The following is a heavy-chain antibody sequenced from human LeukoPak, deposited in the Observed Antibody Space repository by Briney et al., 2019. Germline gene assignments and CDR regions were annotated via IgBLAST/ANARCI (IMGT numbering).Heavy chain of an antibody. J-gene: IGHJ4*02. CDR2: ISGSGGST. CDR3: AKEYDYDWGSYRSPHYFDY. V-gene: IGHV3-23*01. Sequence: PGGSLRLSCAASGFTFSSYAMSWVRQAPGKGLEWVSAISGSGGSTYYADSVKGRFTISRDNSKNTLYLQMNSLRAEDTAVYYCAKEYDYDWGSYRSPHYFDYWGQGTLVTVSS. CDR1: GFTFSSYA. D-gene: IGHD3-16*02.